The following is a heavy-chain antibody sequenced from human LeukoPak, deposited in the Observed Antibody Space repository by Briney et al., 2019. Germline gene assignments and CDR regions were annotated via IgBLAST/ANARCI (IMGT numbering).Heavy chain of an antibody. D-gene: IGHD3-16*01. V-gene: IGHV1-18*01. CDR1: GYTFTSYG. CDR3: ARDMITFTGGLDDNFDY. Sequence: ASVKVSCKASGYTFTSYGISWVRQAPGQGLEWMGWISAYNGNTIYAQKLQGRVTMTTDTSTTTAYMELRSLRSDDTAVYYCARDMITFTGGLDDNFDYWGQGTLVTVS. CDR2: ISAYNGNT. J-gene: IGHJ4*02.